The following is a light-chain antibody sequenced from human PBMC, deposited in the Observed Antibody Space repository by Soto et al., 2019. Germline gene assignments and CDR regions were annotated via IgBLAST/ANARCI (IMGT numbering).Light chain of an antibody. CDR2: DAS. CDR1: PSISNY. V-gene: IGKV1-33*01. J-gene: IGKJ1*01. CDR3: QQYHVFWT. Sequence: DIQMTQSPSSLSASVEDRVIITCRASPSISNYLNWYQQKPGKAPKLLIYDASNLETGVPSRFSGSGSGTDFTLTISRLQPEDFATYYCQQYHVFWTFGQGTKGDIK.